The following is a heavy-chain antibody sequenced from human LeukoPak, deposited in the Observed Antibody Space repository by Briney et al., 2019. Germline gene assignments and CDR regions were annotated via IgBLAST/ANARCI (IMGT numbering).Heavy chain of an antibody. CDR3: ARAPRYYGSGLYYFDY. Sequence: GGSLRLSCAASGFTFSNYFMHWVRQAPGKGLEYVSAISSSGDSTYYANSAKGRFTVSRDNSKNTLYLQMGSLSAEDMAVYYCARAPRYYGSGLYYFDYWGQEALVTVSS. V-gene: IGHV3-64*01. D-gene: IGHD3-10*01. CDR2: ISSSGDST. J-gene: IGHJ4*02. CDR1: GFTFSNYF.